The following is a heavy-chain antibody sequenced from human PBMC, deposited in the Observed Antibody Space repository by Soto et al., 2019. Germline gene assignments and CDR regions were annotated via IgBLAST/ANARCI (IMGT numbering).Heavy chain of an antibody. CDR2: ISGSGANT. CDR1: GFSFSYYS. J-gene: IGHJ5*02. V-gene: IGHV3-23*01. CDR3: AKHLADYESGYFRWLDA. D-gene: IGHD3-9*01. Sequence: EVQLLEAGGGLVQPGGSLRLSCEASGFSFSYYSMSWVRQAPGKGLEWVSSISGSGANTYYADSVKGRFSISRDNSKNTLYLQLNSLRAEDTAEYYCAKHLADYESGYFRWLDAWGQGTLVTVSS.